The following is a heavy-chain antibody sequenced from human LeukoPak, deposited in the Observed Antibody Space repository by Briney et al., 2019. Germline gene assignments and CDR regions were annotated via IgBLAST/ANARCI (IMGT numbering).Heavy chain of an antibody. CDR1: GGSISSYY. Sequence: SETLSLTCTVPGGSISSYYWSWIRQPPGKGLEWIGYIYYSGSTNYNPSLKSRVTISVDTSKNQFSLKLSSVTAADTAVYYCARLSTYYYDRTPTKYYFDYWGQGTLVTVSS. CDR2: IYYSGST. CDR3: ARLSTYYYDRTPTKYYFDY. D-gene: IGHD3-22*01. J-gene: IGHJ4*02. V-gene: IGHV4-59*08.